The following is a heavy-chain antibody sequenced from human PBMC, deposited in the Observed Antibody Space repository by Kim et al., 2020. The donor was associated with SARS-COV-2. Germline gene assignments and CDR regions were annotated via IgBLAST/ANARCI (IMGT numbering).Heavy chain of an antibody. Sequence: SETQSLTCAVYGGSFSGYYWSWIRQPPGKGLEWIGEINHSGSTNYNPSLKSRVTISVDTSKNQFSLKLSSVTAADTAVYYCARGPEYYDFWSGYTNWFDPWGQGTLVTVSS. V-gene: IGHV4-34*01. J-gene: IGHJ5*02. CDR2: INHSGST. CDR3: ARGPEYYDFWSGYTNWFDP. CDR1: GGSFSGYY. D-gene: IGHD3-3*01.